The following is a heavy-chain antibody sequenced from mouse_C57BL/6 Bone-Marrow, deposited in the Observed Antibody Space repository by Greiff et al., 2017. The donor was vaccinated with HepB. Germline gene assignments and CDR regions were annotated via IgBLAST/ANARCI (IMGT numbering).Heavy chain of an antibody. D-gene: IGHD3-2*02. V-gene: IGHV1-55*01. CDR2: IYPGSGST. CDR1: GYTFTSYW. J-gene: IGHJ3*01. Sequence: VQLQQSGAELVKPGASVKMSCKASGYTFTSYWITWVKQRPGQGLEWIGDIYPGSGSTNYNEKFKSKATLTVDTSSSTAYMQLSSLTSEDSAVYYCARRGDSSGWAYWGQGTLVTVSA. CDR3: ARRGDSSGWAY.